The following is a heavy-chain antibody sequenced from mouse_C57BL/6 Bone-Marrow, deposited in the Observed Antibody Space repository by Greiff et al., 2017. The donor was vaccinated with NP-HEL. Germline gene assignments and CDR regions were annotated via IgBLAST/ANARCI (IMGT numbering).Heavy chain of an antibody. CDR1: GFTFSDYY. V-gene: IGHV5-12*01. J-gene: IGHJ2*01. CDR3: ARSYGPLDY. D-gene: IGHD1-2*01. Sequence: EVQLQESGGGLVQPGGSLKLSCAASGFTFSDYYMYWVRQTPEKRLEWVAYISNGGGSTYYPDTVKGRFTISRDNAKNTLYLQMSRLKSEDTAMYYCARSYGPLDYWGQGTTLTVSS. CDR2: ISNGGGST.